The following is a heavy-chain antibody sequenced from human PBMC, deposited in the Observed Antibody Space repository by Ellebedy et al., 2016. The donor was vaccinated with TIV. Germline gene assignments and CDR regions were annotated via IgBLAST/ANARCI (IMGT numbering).Heavy chain of an antibody. V-gene: IGHV3-66*01. CDR3: ATPASAVAGDWFDS. Sequence: GESLKISCAASGFIFRIFSMDWVRQAPGRGLEWVSIIYSGGGTYYADSVKGRFTISRDNSKNTLYLQMNSLRAEDTAVYYCATPASAVAGDWFDSWGQGTLVTVSA. D-gene: IGHD6-19*01. J-gene: IGHJ5*01. CDR2: IYSGGGT. CDR1: GFIFRIFS.